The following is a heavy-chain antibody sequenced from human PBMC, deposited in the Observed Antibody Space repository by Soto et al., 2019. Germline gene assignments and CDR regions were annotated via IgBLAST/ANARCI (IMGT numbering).Heavy chain of an antibody. CDR2: ILVGGST. V-gene: IGHV3-23*01. Sequence: EVQMLESGGGLVQPGGSLRLSCAVSGFTCSSYDMSWVRQAPGKGLEWVSTILVGGSTHYPDSVRGRFAISRDTSKNTVFLQMNRLTAGDTAVYYCAKATATGGGAFDICGQGTMVTVSS. CDR3: AKATATGGGAFDI. D-gene: IGHD2-8*02. CDR1: GFTCSSYD. J-gene: IGHJ3*02.